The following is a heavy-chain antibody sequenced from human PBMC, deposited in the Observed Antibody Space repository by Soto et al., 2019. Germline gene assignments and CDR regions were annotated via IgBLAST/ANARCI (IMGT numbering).Heavy chain of an antibody. V-gene: IGHV1-69*13. CDR3: ATYYDFWSGYPAYYYGMDV. D-gene: IGHD3-3*01. J-gene: IGHJ6*02. CDR2: IIPIFGTA. CDR1: GGTFSSYA. Sequence: GASVKVSCKASGGTFSSYAISWVRQAPGQGLEWMGGIIPIFGTANYAQKFQGRVTITADESTSTAYMELSSLRSEDTAVYYCATYYDFWSGYPAYYYGMDVWGQGTTVTVSS.